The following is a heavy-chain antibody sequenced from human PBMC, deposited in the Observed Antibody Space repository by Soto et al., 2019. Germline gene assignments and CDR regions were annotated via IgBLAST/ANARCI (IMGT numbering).Heavy chain of an antibody. V-gene: IGHV1-69*01. Sequence: QVQLVQSGAEVKKPGSSVKVSCKASGGTFSSYAISWVRQAPGQGLEWMGGIIPIFGTANYAQKFQGRVTITADESTSTAYMELSSLRSEDTAVYYXXXXXXXXXXDQTIQWFXXXGQGT. CDR2: IIPIFGTA. D-gene: IGHD1-7*01. CDR3: XXXXXXXXXDQTIQWFXX. J-gene: IGHJ5*02. CDR1: GGTFSSYA.